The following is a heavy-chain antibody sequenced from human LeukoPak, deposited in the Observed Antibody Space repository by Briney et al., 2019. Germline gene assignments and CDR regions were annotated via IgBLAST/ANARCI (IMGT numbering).Heavy chain of an antibody. D-gene: IGHD2-15*01. J-gene: IGHJ4*02. V-gene: IGHV3-74*01. CDR3: ARDGVVVVVAAYLDY. CDR1: GFTFSNYW. CDR2: IGRDGTTT. Sequence: GGSLRLSCAASGFTFSNYWIHWVRQAPGKGLVWVSRIGRDGTTTTYADSVKGRFSISRDNAKNSLYLQMNSLRAEDTAVYYCARDGVVVVVAAYLDYWGQGTLVTVSS.